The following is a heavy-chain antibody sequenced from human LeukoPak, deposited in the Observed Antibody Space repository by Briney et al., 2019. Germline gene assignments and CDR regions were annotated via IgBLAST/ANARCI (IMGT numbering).Heavy chain of an antibody. Sequence: ASVKVSCKASGYTFTGYYMHWVRQAPGQGLEWMGWINPNSGGTNYAQKFQGRVTMTRDTSISTAYMELSRLSSDDTAVYYCARVPYSSSYYFDYWGQGTLVTVSS. CDR3: ARVPYSSSYYFDY. V-gene: IGHV1-2*02. J-gene: IGHJ4*02. CDR2: INPNSGGT. D-gene: IGHD6-13*01. CDR1: GYTFTGYY.